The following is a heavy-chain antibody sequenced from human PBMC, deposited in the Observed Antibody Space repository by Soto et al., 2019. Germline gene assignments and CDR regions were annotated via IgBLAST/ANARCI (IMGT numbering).Heavy chain of an antibody. D-gene: IGHD1-26*01. CDR3: ARRGSGSYYDY. J-gene: IGHJ4*02. V-gene: IGHV3-23*01. Sequence: EVQLLESGGGLVQPGGSLRLSCAASGFTFSSYAMGWVRQAPVKGLEWVSAISGSGGSTYYADSVKGRFTISRDNSKNTLYLQMNSLRAEDTAVYYCARRGSGSYYDYWGQGTLVNVSS. CDR2: ISGSGGST. CDR1: GFTFSSYA.